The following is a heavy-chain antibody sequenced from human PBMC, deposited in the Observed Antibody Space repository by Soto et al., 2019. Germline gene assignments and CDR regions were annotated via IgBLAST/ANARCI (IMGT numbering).Heavy chain of an antibody. J-gene: IGHJ4*02. CDR1: GGSISSGDYF. CDR3: ARRMPIDSYPFDY. V-gene: IGHV4-30-4*01. CDR2: IYSTGST. D-gene: IGHD2-2*01. Sequence: QVQLQESGPGLVKSSQTLSLTCTVSGGSISSGDYFWSWIRQPPGKGLVWIGYIYSTGSTYYNPSPKSRVTTSVDTSKNQFPLKLNSVTAADTAVYYCARRMPIDSYPFDYWGQGSLVTVSS.